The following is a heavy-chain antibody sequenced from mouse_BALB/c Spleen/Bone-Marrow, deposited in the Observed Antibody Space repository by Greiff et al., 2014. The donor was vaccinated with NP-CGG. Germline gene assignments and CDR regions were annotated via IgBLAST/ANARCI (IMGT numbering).Heavy chain of an antibody. D-gene: IGHD2-10*01. J-gene: IGHJ2*01. CDR1: GYTFTDYA. CDR2: ISTYYDNT. V-gene: IGHV1-67*01. CDR3: ARSPYYGNYFDY. Sequence: VKLQESGPELVRPGESVKISCKGSGYTFTDYAMHWVKQSHAKSLEWIGVISTYYDNTSYNQKFKGKATMTVDKSSSTAYMELARLTSEDSAIYYCARSPYYGNYFDYWGQGTTLTVSS.